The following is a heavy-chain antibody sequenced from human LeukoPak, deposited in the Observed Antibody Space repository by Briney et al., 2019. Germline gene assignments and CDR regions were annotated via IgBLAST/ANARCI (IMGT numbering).Heavy chain of an antibody. CDR3: ASSKWFYFDS. Sequence: GGSLRLSCTASQFTFRNYEVNWVRQAPGKGLEWISFTGSSTIQYADSVTGRFTISRDNAKNSLYLQMNSLRVEDTAVYYCASSKWFYFDSWGQGTLVTVPS. V-gene: IGHV3-48*03. CDR1: QFTFRNYE. D-gene: IGHD3-22*01. J-gene: IGHJ4*02. CDR2: TGSSTI.